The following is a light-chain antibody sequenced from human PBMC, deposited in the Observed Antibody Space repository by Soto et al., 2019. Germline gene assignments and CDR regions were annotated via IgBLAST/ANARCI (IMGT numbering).Light chain of an antibody. J-gene: IGLJ1*01. CDR2: EVT. CDR3: SSYTISNTLPFV. Sequence: QSVLTQPASVSGSPGQSITVSCTGSSSDIGSYNLVSWYQQHPGKSPKLLIYEVTHRPSGVSNRFSGSKSGNTASLTISGLQAEDEADYYCSSYTISNTLPFVFGTGTKLTVL. CDR1: SSDIGSYNL. V-gene: IGLV2-14*02.